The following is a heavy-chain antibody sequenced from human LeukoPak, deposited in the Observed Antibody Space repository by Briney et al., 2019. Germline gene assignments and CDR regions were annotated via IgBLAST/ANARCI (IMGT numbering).Heavy chain of an antibody. CDR1: GYTFTSSD. D-gene: IGHD6-13*01. Sequence: WASVKVSCKASGYTFTSSDINWVRQAAGQGLEWMGWINPNSGRTGYAQKFQGRVTMTANTSISTAYMELSSLRFDDTAVYYCARGRSGSAAAGTYDYWGQGTLIAVSS. V-gene: IGHV1-8*01. CDR3: ARGRSGSAAAGTYDY. CDR2: INPNSGRT. J-gene: IGHJ4*02.